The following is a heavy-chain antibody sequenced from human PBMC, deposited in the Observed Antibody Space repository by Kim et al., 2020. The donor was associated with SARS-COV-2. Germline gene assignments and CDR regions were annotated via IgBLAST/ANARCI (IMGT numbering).Heavy chain of an antibody. CDR3: ARAYYGSGSYVPDP. V-gene: IGHV4-61*01. CDR1: GGSVSSGSYY. CDR2: IYYSGST. Sequence: SETLSLTCTVSGGSVSSGSYYWSWIRQPPGKGLEWIGYIYYSGSTNYNPSLKSRVTISVDTCKNQFSLKLSSVTAADTAVYYCARAYYGSGSYVPDPWG. J-gene: IGHJ5*02. D-gene: IGHD3-10*01.